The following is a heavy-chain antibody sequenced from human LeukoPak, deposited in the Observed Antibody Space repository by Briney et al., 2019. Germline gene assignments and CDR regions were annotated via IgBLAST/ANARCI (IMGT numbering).Heavy chain of an antibody. CDR1: GGSVGSAGYY. CDR3: ARTQSQSGSYRYYFGY. D-gene: IGHD1-26*01. CDR2: IYYIRNA. J-gene: IGHJ4*02. Sequence: SETLSLTCTVSGGSVGSAGYYWSWIRQPPGGGLEWIGYIYYIRNANYNPSLKSRVTMSLDPSKNQFSLKLNSVTAADTAVYYCARTQSQSGSYRYYFGYWGQGTLVTVSS. V-gene: IGHV4-61*08.